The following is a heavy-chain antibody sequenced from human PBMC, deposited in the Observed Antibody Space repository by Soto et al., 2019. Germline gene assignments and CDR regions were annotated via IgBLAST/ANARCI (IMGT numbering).Heavy chain of an antibody. CDR3: ARDRDSYGFDAFDI. CDR2: IYYSGST. D-gene: IGHD5-18*01. J-gene: IGHJ3*02. V-gene: IGHV4-59*01. Sequence: SETLSLTCTVSGGSISSYYWSRIRQPPGKGLEWIGYIYYSGSTNYNPSLKSRVTISVDTSKNQFSLKLSSVTAADTAVYYCARDRDSYGFDAFDIWGQGTMVTVSS. CDR1: GGSISSYY.